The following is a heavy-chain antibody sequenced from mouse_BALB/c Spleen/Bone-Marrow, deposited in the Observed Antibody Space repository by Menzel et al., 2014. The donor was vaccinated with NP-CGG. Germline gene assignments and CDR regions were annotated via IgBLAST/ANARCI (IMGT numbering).Heavy chain of an antibody. J-gene: IGHJ2*01. CDR3: ARRQLALQYYFDY. CDR1: GDSITSGY. D-gene: IGHD3-2*01. Sequence: DVHLVESGPSLVKPSQTLSLTCSVTGDSITSGYWNWIRKFPGNKLEYMGYISYSGSTYYNPSLKSRISITRDTSKNQYYLQLNSVTTEDTATYYCARRQLALQYYFDYWGQGTTLTVSS. V-gene: IGHV3-8*02. CDR2: ISYSGST.